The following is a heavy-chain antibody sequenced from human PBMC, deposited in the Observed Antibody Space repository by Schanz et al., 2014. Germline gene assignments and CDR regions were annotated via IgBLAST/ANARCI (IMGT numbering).Heavy chain of an antibody. CDR1: GYTFTGYY. Sequence: QGLLVQSGGEVKKPGASVKVSCKASGYTFTGYYIHWVRQAPGQGLEWMGRISPKSGGRNYAQKFQGRVTMTRDTSISTAYMELSRLVYDDTAVYYCARDSGAMIVVVTSDAFDIWGQGTMVTVSS. D-gene: IGHD3-22*01. CDR3: ARDSGAMIVVVTSDAFDI. J-gene: IGHJ3*02. CDR2: ISPKSGGR. V-gene: IGHV1-2*06.